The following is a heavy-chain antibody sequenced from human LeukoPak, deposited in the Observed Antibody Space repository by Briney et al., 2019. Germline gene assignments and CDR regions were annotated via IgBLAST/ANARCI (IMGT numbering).Heavy chain of an antibody. Sequence: SETLSLTCAVYGGSFSGYYWSWIRQPPGKGLEWIGEINHSGSTNYNPSLKSRVTISVDTSKNQFSLKLTSLTAASTALYYVARGSFYVFWSVYNYPYWGQGTRVTVSS. D-gene: IGHD3-3*01. CDR2: INHSGST. V-gene: IGHV4-34*01. CDR3: ARGSFYVFWSVYNYPY. J-gene: IGHJ4*02. CDR1: GGSFSGYY.